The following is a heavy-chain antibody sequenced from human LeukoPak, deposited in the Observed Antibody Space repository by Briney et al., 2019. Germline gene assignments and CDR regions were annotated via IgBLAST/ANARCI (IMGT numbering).Heavy chain of an antibody. CDR3: ARGYSGSYYVNY. D-gene: IGHD1-26*01. J-gene: IGHJ4*02. V-gene: IGHV4-4*02. CDR2: ISHSGST. CDR1: GGSIITRDW. Sequence: SGTLSLTCTVSGGSIITRDWWSWVRQSPGKGLEWIGEISHSGSTNYNPSLKGRVSMSVDKSKNQFSLNLSSVTAADTAVYYCARGYSGSYYVNYWGQGTLVTVSS.